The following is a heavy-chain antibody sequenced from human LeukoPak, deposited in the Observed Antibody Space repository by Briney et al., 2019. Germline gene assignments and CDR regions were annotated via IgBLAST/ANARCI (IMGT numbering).Heavy chain of an antibody. CDR3: ARDGRFVAADFYYGMDV. D-gene: IGHD6-13*01. J-gene: IGHJ6*02. V-gene: IGHV1-69*05. CDR1: GGTFSSYA. CDR2: IIPIFGTA. Sequence: ASVKVSCKASGGTFSSYAISWVRQAPGQGLEWMGGIIPIFGTANYAQKFQGRVTLTRDTSASTAYMELSSLRSEDTAVYYCARDGRFVAADFYYGMDVWGQGTTVTVSS.